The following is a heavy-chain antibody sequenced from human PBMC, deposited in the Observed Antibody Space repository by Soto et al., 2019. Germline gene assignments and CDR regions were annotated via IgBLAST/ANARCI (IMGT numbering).Heavy chain of an antibody. CDR1: GFTFSSYG. CDR3: ARDLAEKGRGYCSSTAESCYYYYYGMDV. Sequence: GGSLRLSCAASGFTFSSYGMHWVRQAPGKGLEWVAVIWYDGSNKYYADSVKGRFTISRDNSKNTLYLQMNSLRAEDTAVYYCARDLAEKGRGYCSSTAESCYYYYYGMDVWGQGTTVTVSS. D-gene: IGHD2-2*01. J-gene: IGHJ6*02. V-gene: IGHV3-33*01. CDR2: IWYDGSNK.